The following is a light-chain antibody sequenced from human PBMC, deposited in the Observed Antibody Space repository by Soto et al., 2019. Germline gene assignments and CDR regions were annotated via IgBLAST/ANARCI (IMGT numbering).Light chain of an antibody. CDR2: YAS. CDR1: QAMSTY. CDR3: QQLNGYQLA. Sequence: DIQLTQSPSILSAFVGDTVTITCRASQAMSTYLAWYQQKPGKVPKLLIRYASTLQSGVPPRFSGGGSGTEFTLTISTLQPDDSGIYYCQQLNGYQLAFGGGTNVEIK. V-gene: IGKV1-9*01. J-gene: IGKJ4*01.